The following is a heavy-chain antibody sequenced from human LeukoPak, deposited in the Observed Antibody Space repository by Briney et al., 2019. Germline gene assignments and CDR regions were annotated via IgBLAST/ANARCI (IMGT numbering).Heavy chain of an antibody. CDR3: ARSYRWYHEY. V-gene: IGHV3-7*01. J-gene: IGHJ4*02. D-gene: IGHD3-10*01. CDR1: GFTFSSYW. Sequence: GGSLRLSCSASGFTFSSYWMAWVRHAPGKGLEWVANINHDGNEMYYVDSVKGRFTISRDNAKNSLYLQMYSLRAEDTAVYYCARSYRWYHEYWGQGTLVTVSS. CDR2: INHDGNEM.